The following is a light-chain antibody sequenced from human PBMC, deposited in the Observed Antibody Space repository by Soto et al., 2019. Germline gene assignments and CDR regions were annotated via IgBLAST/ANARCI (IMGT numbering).Light chain of an antibody. CDR2: GAS. Sequence: EIVMKQSPATLSVSPGESATLSCRASQSVSGNLAWYQQKPGQAPRLLIKGASTRATGIPDRFSGSGSGTEFTLTISSLQSEDFAVYYCQQYNNWPRTFGQVTKVDIK. CDR3: QQYNNWPRT. CDR1: QSVSGN. J-gene: IGKJ1*01. V-gene: IGKV3-15*01.